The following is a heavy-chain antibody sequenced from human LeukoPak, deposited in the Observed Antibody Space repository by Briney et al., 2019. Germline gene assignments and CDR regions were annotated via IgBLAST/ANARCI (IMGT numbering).Heavy chain of an antibody. CDR3: ARDAWFGEAPNAY. Sequence: SETLSLTCTVSGYSISSGYYWGWIRQPPGKGLDWIGSIYHSGSTYYNPSLKSRVTISVDTSKNQVSLKLSSVTAADTAVYYCARDAWFGEAPNAYWGQGTLVTVSS. CDR1: GYSISSGYY. CDR2: IYHSGST. D-gene: IGHD3-10*01. J-gene: IGHJ4*02. V-gene: IGHV4-38-2*02.